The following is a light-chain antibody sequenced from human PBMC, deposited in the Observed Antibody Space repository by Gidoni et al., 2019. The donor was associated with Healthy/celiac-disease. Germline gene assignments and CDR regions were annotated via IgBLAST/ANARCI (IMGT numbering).Light chain of an antibody. J-gene: IGKJ3*01. CDR3: QQYGSSPLFT. CDR2: GAS. Sequence: VSTPSPGTLSLSPGERATLSCRASQSVSSSYLAWYQQKPGQAPRLLIYGASSRATGIPDRFSGSGSGTDFTLTISRLEPEDFAVYYCQQYGSSPLFTFGHXTKVDIK. CDR1: QSVSSSY. V-gene: IGKV3-20*01.